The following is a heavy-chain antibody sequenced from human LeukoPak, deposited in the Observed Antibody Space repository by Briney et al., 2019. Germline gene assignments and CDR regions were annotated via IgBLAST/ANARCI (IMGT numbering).Heavy chain of an antibody. CDR1: GFTFSSYW. Sequence: PGGSLRLSCAASGFTFSSYWMHWVRQAPGKGLVWVSHINGAGSSTSYADSVKGRFTISRDNAKNTLYLQMNSLRAEDTAVYYCARELSSGWSLDYWGQGTLVTVSS. D-gene: IGHD6-19*01. CDR2: INGAGSST. CDR3: ARELSSGWSLDY. V-gene: IGHV3-74*01. J-gene: IGHJ4*02.